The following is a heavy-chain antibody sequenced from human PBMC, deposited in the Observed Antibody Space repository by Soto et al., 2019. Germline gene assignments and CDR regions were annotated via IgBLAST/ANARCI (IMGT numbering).Heavy chain of an antibody. J-gene: IGHJ5*02. Sequence: QVQLQQSGPGLVKPSGTLSLTCAVSGGSISSSNWWSWVRQPPGKGLEWIGEIYHGGSTNYNPSLKIRVTISVDKSNNQFSLKLRSVTAADTAVYYCARALEAAANNWFDPWGQGTLVTVSS. CDR3: ARALEAAANNWFDP. D-gene: IGHD6-13*01. V-gene: IGHV4-4*02. CDR1: GGSISSSNW. CDR2: IYHGGST.